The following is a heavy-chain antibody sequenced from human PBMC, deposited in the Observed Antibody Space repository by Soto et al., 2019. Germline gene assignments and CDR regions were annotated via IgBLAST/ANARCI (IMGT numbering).Heavy chain of an antibody. D-gene: IGHD4-17*01. CDR1: GGTFSSYT. J-gene: IGHJ4*02. V-gene: IGHV1-69*02. CDR2: IIPILGIA. Sequence: QVQLVQSGAEVKKPGSSVKVSCKASGGTFSSYTISWVRQAPGQGLEWMGRIIPILGIANYAQKFQGRVTIIAEKSTSTAYMELSSLRSEDTAVYHCAYGDYVVGDFDYWGQGTVVTVSS. CDR3: AYGDYVVGDFDY.